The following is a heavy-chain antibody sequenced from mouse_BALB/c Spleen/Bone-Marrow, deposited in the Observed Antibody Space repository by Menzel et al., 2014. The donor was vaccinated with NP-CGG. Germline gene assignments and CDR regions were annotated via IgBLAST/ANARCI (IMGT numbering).Heavy chain of an antibody. J-gene: IGHJ2*01. CDR3: TRHELGLFDY. CDR1: GFAFSSYD. V-gene: IGHV5-12-1*01. Sequence: EVQRVESGGGLVKPGGSLKLSCAASGFAFSSYDMSWVRQTPEKRLEWVAYISNGGGSTYYPDTVKGRFTISRDNAKNTLYLQTSSLKSEDTAMYYCTRHELGLFDYWGQGTTLTVSS. CDR2: ISNGGGST. D-gene: IGHD4-1*01.